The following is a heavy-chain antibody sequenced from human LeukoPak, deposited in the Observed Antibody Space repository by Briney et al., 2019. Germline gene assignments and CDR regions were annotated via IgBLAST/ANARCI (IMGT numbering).Heavy chain of an antibody. CDR2: IWYDGSEK. J-gene: IGHJ5*02. Sequence: PGGSLRLSCAAFGFTFSSNGMHWVRQAPGKGLEWVAVIWYDGSEKYYADSVKGRFTISRDNSKNTLFLQMSSLTAEDTAVYYCARWSCDHWGQGTLVTVSS. CDR1: GFTFSSNG. CDR3: ARWSCDH. V-gene: IGHV3-33*01.